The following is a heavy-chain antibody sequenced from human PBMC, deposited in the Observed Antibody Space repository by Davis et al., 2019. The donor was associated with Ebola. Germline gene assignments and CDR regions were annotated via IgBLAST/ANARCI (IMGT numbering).Heavy chain of an antibody. Sequence: ASVKVSCKASGYTFTGYYMHWVRQAPGQGLEWMGWMNPNSGNTGYAQKFQGRVTMTRNTSISTAYMELSSLRSEDTAVYYCARESWNYDYWGQGTLVTVSS. J-gene: IGHJ4*02. CDR1: GYTFTGYY. CDR3: ARESWNYDY. D-gene: IGHD1-7*01. CDR2: MNPNSGNT. V-gene: IGHV1-8*02.